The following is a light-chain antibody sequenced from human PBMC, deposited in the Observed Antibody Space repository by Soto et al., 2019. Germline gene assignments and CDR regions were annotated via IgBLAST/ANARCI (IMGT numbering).Light chain of an antibody. CDR2: GAS. J-gene: IGKJ1*01. Sequence: EIVLTQSPGTLSLSPGEXATLSCRASQSVSSSYLAWYQQKPGQAPRLLIYGASSRATGIPDRFSGSGSGTDFTLTISRLEPEDFAVYYCQQYGSSQSFGQGTKVEIK. V-gene: IGKV3-20*01. CDR1: QSVSSSY. CDR3: QQYGSSQS.